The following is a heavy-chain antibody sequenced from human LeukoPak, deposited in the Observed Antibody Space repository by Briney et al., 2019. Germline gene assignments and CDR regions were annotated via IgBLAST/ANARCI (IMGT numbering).Heavy chain of an antibody. J-gene: IGHJ4*02. V-gene: IGHV1-2*02. CDR2: INPNSGGT. Sequence: ASVKVSCKASGYTFTGYCMHWVRQAPGQGLEWMGWINPNSGGTNYAQKFQARVTMTRDTSISTAYMELSRLRSDDTAVYYCARDPSGWELPTDYWGQGTLVTVSS. CDR3: ARDPSGWELPTDY. CDR1: GYTFTGYC. D-gene: IGHD1-26*01.